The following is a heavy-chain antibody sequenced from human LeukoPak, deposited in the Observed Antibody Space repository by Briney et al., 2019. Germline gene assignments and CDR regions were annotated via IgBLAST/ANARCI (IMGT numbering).Heavy chain of an antibody. D-gene: IGHD5-12*01. CDR1: GYSISSGYY. V-gene: IGHV4-38-2*02. J-gene: IGHJ4*02. CDR3: ARVVATDEYYFDY. CDR2: IYHSGST. Sequence: SETLSLTCTVSGYSISSGYYWGWIRQPPGKGLEWIGSIYHSGSTYYNPSLKSRVTISVDTSKNQFSLKLSSVTAADTAVYFCARVVATDEYYFDYWGQGTLVTVSS.